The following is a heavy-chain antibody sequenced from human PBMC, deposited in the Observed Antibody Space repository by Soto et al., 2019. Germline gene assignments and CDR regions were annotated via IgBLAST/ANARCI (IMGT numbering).Heavy chain of an antibody. J-gene: IGHJ4*02. Sequence: EVQLLESGGGLVQPGGSLRLSCAASGFTFSSYAMSWVRQAPGKGLEWISAVSGSGGSTYYADSVNGRFTISRDNSKDTLYLQMNNLRAEDTAVYYCAKPPDYNWNDYWGQGTLVTVSS. D-gene: IGHD1-20*01. V-gene: IGHV3-23*01. CDR2: VSGSGGST. CDR3: AKPPDYNWNDY. CDR1: GFTFSSYA.